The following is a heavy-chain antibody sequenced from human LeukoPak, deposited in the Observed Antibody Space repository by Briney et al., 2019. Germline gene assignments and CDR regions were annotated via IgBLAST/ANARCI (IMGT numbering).Heavy chain of an antibody. CDR3: ARRRSSGGSLYYYYYGMDV. D-gene: IGHD2-15*01. CDR1: GYTFTSYG. Sequence: GSVKVSCKASGYTFTSYGISWVRQAPGQGLEWMGWISAYNGNTNYAQKLQGRVTMTTDTSTSTAYMELRSLRSDDTAVYYCARRRSSGGSLYYYYYGMDVWGQGTTVTVSS. J-gene: IGHJ6*02. CDR2: ISAYNGNT. V-gene: IGHV1-18*01.